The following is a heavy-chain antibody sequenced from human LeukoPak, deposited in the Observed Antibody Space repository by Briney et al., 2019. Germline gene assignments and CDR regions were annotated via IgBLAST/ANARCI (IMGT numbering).Heavy chain of an antibody. D-gene: IGHD4/OR15-4a*01. CDR3: SASRPHYGDYYGLDV. V-gene: IGHV3-30*03. CDR1: GFTFSSYG. J-gene: IGHJ6*02. Sequence: GSLRLSCAASGFTFSSYGMHWVRQAPGKGLEWVAVISYDGSHKYSADSVKGRFTISRDNSKNTLYLQMNSLRTEDTAVYFCSASRPHYGDYYGLDVWGHGTTVTVSS. CDR2: ISYDGSHK.